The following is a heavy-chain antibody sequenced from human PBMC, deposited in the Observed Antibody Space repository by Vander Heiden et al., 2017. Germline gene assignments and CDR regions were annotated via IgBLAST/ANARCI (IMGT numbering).Heavy chain of an antibody. D-gene: IGHD6-19*01. Sequence: EVQLLESGGGLVQPGGSLRLSCASSGFSVRSYAMSWVRQAPGKGLEWVSALSGSGGSTYYAASVEGRFTISRDNSKNSVFLQMNSLRAEDTAIYYCATAVEYSSGWYDYWGQGTLVTVSS. CDR1: GFSVRSYA. CDR3: ATAVEYSSGWYDY. CDR2: LSGSGGST. J-gene: IGHJ4*02. V-gene: IGHV3-23*01.